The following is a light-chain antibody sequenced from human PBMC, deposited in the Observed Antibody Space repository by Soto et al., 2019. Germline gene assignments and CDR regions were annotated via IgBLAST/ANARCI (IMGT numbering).Light chain of an antibody. CDR2: DAS. CDR1: QSVSTY. J-gene: IGKJ1*01. V-gene: IGKV3-11*01. Sequence: EIVLTHSPGTPSLSPWERATLSCRASQSVSTYLTWYQQKPGQAPRLLIYDASNRAIGIPARFSGSGSGTDFTLTISSLEPGDCAVYYCQQRGNRPPWTFGQGTKVDIK. CDR3: QQRGNRPPWT.